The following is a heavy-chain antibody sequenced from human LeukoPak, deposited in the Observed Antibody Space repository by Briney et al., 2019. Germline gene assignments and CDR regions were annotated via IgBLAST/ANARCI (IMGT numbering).Heavy chain of an antibody. CDR2: INPDSGGT. CDR3: TRDIVFVPAAPLYYFDY. CDR1: GYTFTGYY. V-gene: IGHV1-2*02. Sequence: ASVKVSCKASGYTFTGYYMHWVRQAPGQGLEWMGWINPDSGGTNYAQKFQGRVTMTRDTSISTAYMELSRVRSDDTAVYYCTRDIVFVPAAPLYYFDYWGQGTLVTVSS. D-gene: IGHD2-2*01. J-gene: IGHJ4*02.